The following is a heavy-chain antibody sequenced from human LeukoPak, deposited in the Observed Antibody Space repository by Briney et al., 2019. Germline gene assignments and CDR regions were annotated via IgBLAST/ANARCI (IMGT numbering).Heavy chain of an antibody. CDR1: GFTFSSYS. CDR2: ISSSSSTI. V-gene: IGHV3-48*01. CDR3: ARDHDYDSSGYYYS. D-gene: IGHD3-22*01. J-gene: IGHJ4*02. Sequence: PGGSLRLSCAASGFTFSSYSMNWVRQAPGKGLERVSYISSSSSTIYYADSVKGRFTISRDNAKNSLYLQMNSLRAEDTAVYYCARDHDYDSSGYYYSWGQGTLVTVSS.